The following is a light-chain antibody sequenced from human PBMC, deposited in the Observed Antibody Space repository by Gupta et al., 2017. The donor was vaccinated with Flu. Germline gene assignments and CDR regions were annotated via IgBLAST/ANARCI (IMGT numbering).Light chain of an antibody. CDR1: SSDIGGYNY. CDR2: EVS. CDR3: SSDTAAANRWV. Sequence: SCTGTSSDIGGYNYVYWYQQKAGEAPNLLLYEVSKRSSGVADRFSGSKSDNTAALTSAGLQAEDEATYYWSSDTAAANRWVFGGGTTGTVL. V-gene: IGLV2-8*01. J-gene: IGLJ3*02.